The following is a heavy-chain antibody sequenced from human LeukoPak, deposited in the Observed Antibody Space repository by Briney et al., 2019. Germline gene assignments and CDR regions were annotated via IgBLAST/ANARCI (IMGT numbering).Heavy chain of an antibody. J-gene: IGHJ4*02. D-gene: IGHD6-19*01. CDR3: AKEEQYSSGWSVHY. CDR1: GFTFSTYA. CDR2: ISGSGGST. Sequence: GGSLRLSCAASGFTFSTYAMNWVRQAPGKELEWVSRISGSGGSTYYADSVKGRFTISRDNSKNTVYLQMNSLRAEDTAVYYCAKEEQYSSGWSVHYWGQGTLVTVSS. V-gene: IGHV3-23*01.